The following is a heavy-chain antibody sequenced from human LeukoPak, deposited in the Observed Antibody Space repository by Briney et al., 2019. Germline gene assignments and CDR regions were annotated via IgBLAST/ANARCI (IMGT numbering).Heavy chain of an antibody. CDR1: AYSISSGYY. Sequence: PSETLSLTCTVSAYSISSGYYWGWIRQPPGKGLEWIGSIYHSGSTYYNPSLKSRVTISVNTSKNQFSLKLSSVTAADTAVYYCVRDHYYDSSGYTFRHWGQGTLVTVSS. CDR2: IYHSGST. J-gene: IGHJ1*01. V-gene: IGHV4-38-2*02. CDR3: VRDHYYDSSGYTFRH. D-gene: IGHD3-22*01.